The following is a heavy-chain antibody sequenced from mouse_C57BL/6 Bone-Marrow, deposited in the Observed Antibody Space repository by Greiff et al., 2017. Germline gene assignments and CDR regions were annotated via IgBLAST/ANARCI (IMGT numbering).Heavy chain of an antibody. D-gene: IGHD2-3*01. CDR3: ARHEDHGYYRFAY. V-gene: IGHV1-62-2*01. Sequence: QVQLKQSGAELVKPGASVKLSCKASGYTFPESTIHWVKQRSGQGLEWIGWFYTGSGSIKYNERLKDKATFTADKSSSTVYMELSRLTSEDSAVYVCARHEDHGYYRFAYWGQGTLVTVSA. J-gene: IGHJ3*01. CDR2: FYTGSGSI. CDR1: GYTFPEST.